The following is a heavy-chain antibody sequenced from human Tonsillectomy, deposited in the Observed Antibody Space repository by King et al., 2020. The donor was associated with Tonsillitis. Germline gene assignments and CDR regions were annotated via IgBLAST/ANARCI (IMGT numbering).Heavy chain of an antibody. CDR2: IRSKAYGGTT. D-gene: IGHD1-26*01. V-gene: IGHV3-49*04. CDR1: GFTFGDYA. Sequence: QLVQSGGGLAQPGRSLRLSCTASGFTFGDYAMSWVRQAPGKGLEWVGFIRSKAYGGTTEYAASVKGRFTISRDDSKTIAYLQMNSLTTEDTAVYYCTRDKSGSYPSVDYWGQGTLVTVAS. J-gene: IGHJ4*02. CDR3: TRDKSGSYPSVDY.